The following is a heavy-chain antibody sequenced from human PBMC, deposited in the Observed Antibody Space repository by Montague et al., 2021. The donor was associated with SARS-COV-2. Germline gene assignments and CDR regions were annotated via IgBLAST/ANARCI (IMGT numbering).Heavy chain of an antibody. CDR3: ARGYNYGPFDL. D-gene: IGHD5-24*01. Sequence: SLRLSCAASASIFDNYGMSWVRQAPGRGLEWVSGVNWNGGSTGYGDSVKGRFTISRDNTMKSVSLQMSSLRADDTALYYCARGYNYGPFDLWGQGILVTVSS. J-gene: IGHJ4*02. CDR2: VNWNGGST. CDR1: ASIFDNYG. V-gene: IGHV3-20*04.